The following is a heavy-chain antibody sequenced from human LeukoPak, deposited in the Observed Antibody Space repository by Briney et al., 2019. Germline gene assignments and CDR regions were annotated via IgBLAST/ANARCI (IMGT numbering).Heavy chain of an antibody. CDR1: GYTFTGYY. CDR3: ARSAARGRPNWFDP. J-gene: IGHJ5*02. Sequence: ASVKVSCKASGYTFTGYYMHWVRQAPGQGLEWMGWINPNSGGTNYAQKFQGGVTMTRDTSISTAYMELSRLRSDDTAVYYWARSAARGRPNWFDPWGQGTLVTVSS. CDR2: INPNSGGT. D-gene: IGHD6-6*01. V-gene: IGHV1-2*02.